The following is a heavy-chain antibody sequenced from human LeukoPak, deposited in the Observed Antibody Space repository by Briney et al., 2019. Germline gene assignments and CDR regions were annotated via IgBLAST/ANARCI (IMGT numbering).Heavy chain of an antibody. V-gene: IGHV4-59*01. CDR2: IYYSGST. D-gene: IGHD3-3*01. CDR1: GGSISSYY. CDR3: AREVNYDFWSGPRDYFDY. Sequence: PSETLSLTCTVSGGSISSYYWSWIRQPPGKGLEWIGYIYYSGSTNYNPSLKSRVTISVDTSKNQFSLKLSSVTAADTAVYYCAREVNYDFWSGPRDYFDYWGQGTLVTVSS. J-gene: IGHJ4*02.